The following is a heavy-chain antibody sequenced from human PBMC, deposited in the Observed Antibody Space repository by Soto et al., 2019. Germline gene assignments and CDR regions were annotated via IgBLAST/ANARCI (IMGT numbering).Heavy chain of an antibody. J-gene: IGHJ4*02. CDR2: ITGSGDST. V-gene: IGHV3-23*01. D-gene: IGHD3-10*01. Sequence: EVQLLESGGDLVQPGGSLRLSCPASGFTFSSSAMSWVRQAPGKGLEWVSTITGSGDSTYYADSVRGRFTISRDNSKNTLYLQVNSLRAEDTAVYYCAKDRSNYGAFDSWGQGTLVTVSS. CDR3: AKDRSNYGAFDS. CDR1: GFTFSSSA.